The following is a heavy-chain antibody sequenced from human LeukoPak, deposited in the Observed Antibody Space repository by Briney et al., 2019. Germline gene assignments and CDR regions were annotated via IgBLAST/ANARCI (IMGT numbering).Heavy chain of an antibody. CDR1: GFTFSSYS. J-gene: IGHJ6*03. D-gene: IGHD1-14*01. V-gene: IGHV3-21*01. CDR2: ISSSSYI. Sequence: GGSLRLSCAASGFTFSSYSMNWVRQAPGKGLEWVSSISSSSYIYYADSVKGRFTISRDNAKNSLYLQMNSLRAEDTAVYYCARDGTTETYYYYYMDVWGKGTTVTVSS. CDR3: ARDGTTETYYYYYMDV.